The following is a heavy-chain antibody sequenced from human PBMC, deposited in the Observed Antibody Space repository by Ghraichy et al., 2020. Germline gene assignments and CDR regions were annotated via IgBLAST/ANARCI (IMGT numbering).Heavy chain of an antibody. CDR1: GGSFSGYY. V-gene: IGHV4-34*01. J-gene: IGHJ6*02. D-gene: IGHD5-24*01. CDR2: INHSGST. CDR3: ARSRWLQYYGMDV. Sequence: SQTLSLTCAVYGGSFSGYYWSWIRQPPGKGLEWIGEINHSGSTNHNPSLKSRVTISVDTSKNQFSLKLSSVTAADTAVYYCARSRWLQYYGMDVWGQGTTVTVSS.